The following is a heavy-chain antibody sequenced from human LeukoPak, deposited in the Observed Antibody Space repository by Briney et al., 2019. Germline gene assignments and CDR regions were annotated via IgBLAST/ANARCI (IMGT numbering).Heavy chain of an antibody. CDR2: ISAYNGNT. D-gene: IGHD3-10*01. V-gene: IGHV1-18*01. CDR3: ARERRYYASGSYSDY. CDR1: VHTFTTYG. J-gene: IGHJ4*02. Sequence: ASVKVSCKASVHTFTTYGISWVRQAPGQGLEWMGWISAYNGNTNYAQKLQGRVTLTTDTSTSTAYMELRSLRSDDPAVYFCARERRYYASGSYSDYWGQGTLVTVSS.